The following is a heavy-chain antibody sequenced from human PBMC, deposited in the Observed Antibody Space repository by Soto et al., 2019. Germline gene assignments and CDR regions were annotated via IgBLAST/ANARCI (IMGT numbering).Heavy chain of an antibody. D-gene: IGHD6-6*01. CDR3: AREPAARPRRPYYFDY. Sequence: QVQLVQSGAEVKKPGSSVKVSCKASGGTFSSYAISWVRQAPGQGLEWMGGIIPIFGTANYAQKFQGRVTITADESTSKAYMELSSLRSEDTAVYYCAREPAARPRRPYYFDYWGQGTLVTVSS. CDR2: IIPIFGTA. J-gene: IGHJ4*02. V-gene: IGHV1-69*01. CDR1: GGTFSSYA.